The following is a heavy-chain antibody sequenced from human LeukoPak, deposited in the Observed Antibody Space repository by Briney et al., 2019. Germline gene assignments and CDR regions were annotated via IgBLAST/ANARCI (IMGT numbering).Heavy chain of an antibody. CDR3: ARHPRSPTGTITFDY. V-gene: IGHV4-39*01. J-gene: IGHJ4*02. Sequence: SETLSLTCTVSGGSISSSSYYWGWIRQPPGKGLEWIGSIYYSGSIYYNPSLKSRVTISVDTSKNQFSLKLSSVTAADTAVYYCARHPRSPTGTITFDYWGQGTLVTVSS. CDR1: GGSISSSSYY. CDR2: IYYSGSI. D-gene: IGHD1-1*01.